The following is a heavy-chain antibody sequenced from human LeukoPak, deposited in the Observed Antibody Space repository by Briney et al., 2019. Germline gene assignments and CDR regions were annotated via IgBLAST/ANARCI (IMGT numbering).Heavy chain of an antibody. CDR1: VYTFTGNY. V-gene: IGHV1-2*02. J-gene: IGHJ4*02. CDR2: INPNSGGT. CDR3: ARGAWQQLPEYYFDY. Sequence: ASVKVSSKASVYTFTGNYMQWVRQAPGQGLEWMGWINPNSGGTNYAQKFQGRVTITRDTSISTAYMELSKLRSDDTAVYYCARGAWQQLPEYYFDYWGQGTLVTVSS. D-gene: IGHD6-13*01.